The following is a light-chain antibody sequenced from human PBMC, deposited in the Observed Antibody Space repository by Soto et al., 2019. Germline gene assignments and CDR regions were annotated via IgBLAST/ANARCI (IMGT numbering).Light chain of an antibody. CDR1: ESVGDY. CDR2: EAT. V-gene: IGKV3-11*01. J-gene: IGKJ5*01. CDR3: QHRLRWPIT. Sequence: DIVLTQSPDTLSVSPGERATLSCRASESVGDYLAWYQQRPGQAPRLLIYEATNRATGVPARFSGSGSGTDFTLTISRLEPEDFAVYFCQHRLRWPITYGQGTRLEIK.